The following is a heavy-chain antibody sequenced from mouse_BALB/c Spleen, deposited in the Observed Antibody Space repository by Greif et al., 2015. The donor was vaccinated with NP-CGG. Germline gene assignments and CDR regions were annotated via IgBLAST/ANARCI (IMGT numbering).Heavy chain of an antibody. CDR2: IWAGGST. V-gene: IGHV2-9*02. CDR3: AREYDYDWFAY. D-gene: IGHD2-4*01. J-gene: IGHJ3*01. CDR1: GFSLTSYG. Sequence: QVQLQQSGPGLVAPSQSLSITCTVSGFSLTSYGVHWVRQPPGKGLEWLGVIWAGGSTNYNSALMSRLSISKDNSKSQVFLKMNSLQTDDTAMYYCAREYDYDWFAYWGQGTLVTVSA.